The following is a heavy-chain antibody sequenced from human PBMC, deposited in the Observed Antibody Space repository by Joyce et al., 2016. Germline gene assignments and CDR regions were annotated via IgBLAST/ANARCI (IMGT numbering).Heavy chain of an antibody. Sequence: EVQLVESGGGLVQPGGSLRLSCAASGFTFNTYSMNWVRQATGKGLEWFSYISRSSNIIYYVDSVKGRFTISRDNAKNSLYLQMNSLRAEDTSVYFCARATSYYFYYYMDVWGKGTTVTVSS. V-gene: IGHV3-48*01. CDR2: ISRSSNII. CDR1: GFTFNTYS. J-gene: IGHJ6*03. CDR3: ARATSYYFYYYMDV.